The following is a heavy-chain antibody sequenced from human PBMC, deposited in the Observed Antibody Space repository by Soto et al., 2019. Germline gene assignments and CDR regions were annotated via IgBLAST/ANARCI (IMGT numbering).Heavy chain of an antibody. CDR2: IWYDGSIK. CDR3: VRSLRGEWYQDAIDI. V-gene: IGHV3-33*01. D-gene: IGHD2-2*01. J-gene: IGHJ3*02. CDR1: GFTFNSYG. Sequence: QVQLVESGGGVVQPERSLRLSCAASGFTFNSYGMHWVRQAPGMGLEWVAVIWYDGSIKYYADSVKGRFTISRDNSKTTLTLQMEIQRAEYTDFYYCVRSLRGEWYQDAIDIWGQVTMITVSS.